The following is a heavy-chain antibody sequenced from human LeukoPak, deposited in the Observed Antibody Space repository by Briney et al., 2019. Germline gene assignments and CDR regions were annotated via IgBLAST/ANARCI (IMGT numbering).Heavy chain of an antibody. CDR3: AGGQMFTSGGFDD. J-gene: IGHJ4*02. CDR1: GFSFSNKY. V-gene: IGHV3-53*01. CDR2: IYTGGDT. Sequence: PGESLSLSCAASGFSFSNKYMSWVRQAPGKGLEWVSVIYTGGDTYYADSVRGRFTISRDNSKNTVNLQMNSLRAEDTALYYCAGGQMFTSGGFDDWGQGTLVTVSS. D-gene: IGHD6-19*01.